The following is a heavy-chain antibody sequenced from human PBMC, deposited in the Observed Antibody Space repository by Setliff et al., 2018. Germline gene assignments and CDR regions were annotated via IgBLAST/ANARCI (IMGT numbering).Heavy chain of an antibody. D-gene: IGHD2-15*01. Sequence: PSETLSLTCTVSGDSMSGASIWSWIRQPPGKGLEFMGYVFPNGASKYDPSLKSRLTISVDTSKNQFSLKLTSVTAADTAVYFCAKGGTYRYFDYWGQGTPVTVSS. CDR1: GDSMSGAS. V-gene: IGHV4-59*01. J-gene: IGHJ4*02. CDR2: VFPNGAS. CDR3: AKGGTYRYFDY.